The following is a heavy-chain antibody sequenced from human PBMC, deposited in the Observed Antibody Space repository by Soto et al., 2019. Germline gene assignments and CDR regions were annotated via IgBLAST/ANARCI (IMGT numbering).Heavy chain of an antibody. Sequence: SVKVSCKASGFTFTSSAVQWVRQARGQRLEWIGWIAVGSGNTNYAQKFQERVTITRDMSTSTAYMELSSLRSEDTAMYYCAAWGGGYYNHDAFDIWGQGTMVTVSS. CDR1: GFTFTSSA. V-gene: IGHV1-58*01. CDR3: AAWGGGYYNHDAFDI. D-gene: IGHD3-22*01. J-gene: IGHJ3*02. CDR2: IAVGSGNT.